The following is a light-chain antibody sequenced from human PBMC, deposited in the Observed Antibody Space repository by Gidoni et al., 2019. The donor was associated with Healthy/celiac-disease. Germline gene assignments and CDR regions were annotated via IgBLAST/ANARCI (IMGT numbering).Light chain of an antibody. J-gene: IGKJ2*01. CDR1: QSISSW. CDR3: QQYNSYSYT. CDR2: KES. V-gene: IGKV1-5*03. Sequence: IQMSQSPSTLSASVGDRVTITCRASQSISSWWAWYQQRPGKAPKLLIYKESSLESGVPSRFSGSGSGKEFTLTISSLQPDDFATYDCQQYNSYSYTFGQGTKLEIK.